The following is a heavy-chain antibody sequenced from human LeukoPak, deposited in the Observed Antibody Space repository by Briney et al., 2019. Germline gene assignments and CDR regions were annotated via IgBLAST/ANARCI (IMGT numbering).Heavy chain of an antibody. V-gene: IGHV3-30*02. D-gene: IGHD6-19*01. J-gene: IGHJ4*02. CDR2: IPNDGSHT. Sequence: PGGPLRLSCVGSGFTFRKYGLYWVRQAPGKGLEWVTFIPNDGSHTYIADSVKGRITISRDNSKNTVFLKMNKLRVEDTGVYYCAKEGSVDSSGWYFDFWGQGTLVTVSS. CDR3: AKEGSVDSSGWYFDF. CDR1: GFTFRKYG.